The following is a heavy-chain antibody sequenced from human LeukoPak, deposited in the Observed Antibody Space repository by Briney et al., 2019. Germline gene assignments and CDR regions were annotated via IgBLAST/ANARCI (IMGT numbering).Heavy chain of an antibody. Sequence: GGSLRLSCAASGFTFSSYSMNWVRQAPGKGLEWVSTINWNGGSTGYADSVKGRFTISRDNAKNSLYLQMNSLRAEDTALYYCARGYSYGRNWYFDLWGRGTLVTVSS. J-gene: IGHJ2*01. CDR3: ARGYSYGRNWYFDL. D-gene: IGHD5-18*01. CDR1: GFTFSSYS. CDR2: INWNGGST. V-gene: IGHV3-20*04.